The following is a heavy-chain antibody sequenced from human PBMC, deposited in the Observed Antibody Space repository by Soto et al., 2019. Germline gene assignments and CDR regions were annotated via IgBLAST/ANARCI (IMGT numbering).Heavy chain of an antibody. CDR2: IYYSGRT. D-gene: IGHD4-17*01. V-gene: IGHV4-59*01. Sequence: SETLSLTCSVSGGSISNYYWSWIRQPPGKGLEWIGYIYYSGRTNYNPSLKSRVTISVDTSENQFSLRLSSVTAADSAVYYCASQRRPTVNALDIWGQGTMVTVSS. CDR3: ASQRRPTVNALDI. CDR1: GGSISNYY. J-gene: IGHJ3*02.